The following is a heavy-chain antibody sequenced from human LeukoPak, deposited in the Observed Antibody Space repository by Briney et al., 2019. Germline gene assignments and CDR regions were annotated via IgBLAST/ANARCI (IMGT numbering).Heavy chain of an antibody. J-gene: IGHJ4*02. CDR2: ISGSGGST. V-gene: IGHV3-23*01. CDR1: GFTFSSYA. CDR3: AKGCGGSCYSEFDY. Sequence: GGSLRLSCAASGFTFSSYAMSWVRQAPGKGLEWVSAISGSGGSTYYADSVKGRFTISRDNSKNTLYLQMNSLRAEDTAIYYCAKGCGGSCYSEFDYWGQGTLVTVSS. D-gene: IGHD2-15*01.